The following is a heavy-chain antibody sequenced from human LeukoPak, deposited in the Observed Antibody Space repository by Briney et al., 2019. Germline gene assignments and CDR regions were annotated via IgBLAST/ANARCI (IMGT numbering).Heavy chain of an antibody. Sequence: PGGSLRLSCTGSGFTFSNYEMNWVRQAPGKGLEWLSYISSVGSSINYADSVKGRFSISRDNAKNSLYLHMNGLRADDTAVYYCAMIAGLWAFDHSGQGVLVTVSS. CDR1: GFTFSNYE. CDR3: AMIAGLWAFDH. D-gene: IGHD3-16*01. V-gene: IGHV3-48*03. J-gene: IGHJ4*02. CDR2: ISSVGSSI.